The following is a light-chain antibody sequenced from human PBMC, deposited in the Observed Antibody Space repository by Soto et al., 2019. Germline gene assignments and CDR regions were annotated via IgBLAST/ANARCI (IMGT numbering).Light chain of an antibody. V-gene: IGKV1-39*01. CDR3: QQSYTTPYT. CDR2: AAS. CDR1: QVIITY. Sequence: DIQMTQSPSSLSASVGDRVTITCRASQVIITYLNWYQQKPGKAPRLLIYAASNLQSGVPSRFSGSGSGTDFTLSITSLQPEDVATYYCQQSYTTPYTFGLGTKLEIK. J-gene: IGKJ2*01.